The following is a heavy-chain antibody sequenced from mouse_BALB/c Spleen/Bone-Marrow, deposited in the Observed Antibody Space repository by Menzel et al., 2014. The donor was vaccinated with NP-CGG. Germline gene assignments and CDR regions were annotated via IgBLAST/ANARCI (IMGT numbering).Heavy chain of an antibody. CDR2: INPYNDGT. J-gene: IGHJ4*01. D-gene: IGHD2-3*01. Sequence: EVKLVESGPELVKPGASVKMPCKASGYTFTSYIMHWVKQKPGRGLEWIGYINPYNDGTKYNEKFKGKATLTPDKSSSTAYMELSSLTSEDSAVYYCARRWLPYAMDYWGQGTSVTVSS. CDR1: GYTFTSYI. V-gene: IGHV1-14*01. CDR3: ARRWLPYAMDY.